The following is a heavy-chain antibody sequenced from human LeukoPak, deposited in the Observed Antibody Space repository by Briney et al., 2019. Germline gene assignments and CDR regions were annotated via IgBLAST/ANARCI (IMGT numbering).Heavy chain of an antibody. CDR1: GYTFTGYY. Sequence: SVKVSCKASGYTFTGYYMYWVRQAPGQGLEWMGRIIPILGIANYAQKFQGRVTITADKSTSTAYMELSSLRSEDTAVYYCAREDGNTEDYYYGMDVWGQGTTVTVSS. CDR2: IIPILGIA. CDR3: AREDGNTEDYYYGMDV. V-gene: IGHV1-69*04. J-gene: IGHJ6*02.